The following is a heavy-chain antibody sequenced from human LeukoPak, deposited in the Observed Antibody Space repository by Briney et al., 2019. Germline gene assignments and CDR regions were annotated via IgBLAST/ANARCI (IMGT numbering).Heavy chain of an antibody. CDR2: LYNSGST. J-gene: IGHJ5*02. Sequence: PSETLSLTCNVSGGSISDYYWSWLRRPAGEGLEWIGRLYNSGSTTYNPSLKSRVTISVDTSKNQFSLKLASVTAADTAVYYCARHYVRGVNWFDPWGQGIMVTVSS. D-gene: IGHD3-10*01. V-gene: IGHV4-4*07. CDR3: ARHYVRGVNWFDP. CDR1: GGSISDYY.